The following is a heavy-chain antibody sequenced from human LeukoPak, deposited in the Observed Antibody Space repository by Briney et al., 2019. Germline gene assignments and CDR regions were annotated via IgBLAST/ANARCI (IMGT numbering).Heavy chain of an antibody. CDR2: ISGNGGST. Sequence: GGSLRLSCAASGFTFNNYAMSWVRQAPGKGLEWVSGISGNGGSTYYADFVKGRFTISRDNSKNTVYLQMNSLRAEDTAVYYCAKDPALDHSVYNWFDPWGQGTLVTVSS. CDR3: AKDPALDHSVYNWFDP. D-gene: IGHD3/OR15-3a*01. CDR1: GFTFNNYA. J-gene: IGHJ5*02. V-gene: IGHV3-23*01.